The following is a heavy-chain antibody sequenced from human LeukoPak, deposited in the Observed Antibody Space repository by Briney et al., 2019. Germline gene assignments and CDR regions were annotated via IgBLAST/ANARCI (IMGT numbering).Heavy chain of an antibody. CDR1: GYTFNSYG. CDR3: ARDTVPAPPDY. D-gene: IGHD4-17*01. J-gene: IGHJ4*02. CDR2: ISAYSGNT. Sequence: GASVKVSCKASGYTFNSYGISWVRQAPGQGLEWMGWISAYSGNTNYAQKFQDRVTMTTDTSTSTAHMELRSLRSDDTAVYYCARDTVPAPPDYWGQGTLVTVSS. V-gene: IGHV1-18*01.